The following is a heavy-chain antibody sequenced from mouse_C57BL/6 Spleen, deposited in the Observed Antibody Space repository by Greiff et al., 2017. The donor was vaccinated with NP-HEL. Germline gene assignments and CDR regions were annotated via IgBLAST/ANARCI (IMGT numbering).Heavy chain of an antibody. J-gene: IGHJ2*01. Sequence: DVKLVESGGGLVKPGGSLKLSCAASGFTFSSYAMSWVRQTPEKRLEWVATISDGGSYTYYPDNVKGRFTISRDNAKNNLYLQMSHLKSEDTAMYYCARGLDSRPFDYWGQGTTLTVSS. CDR3: ARGLDSRPFDY. CDR2: ISDGGSYT. CDR1: GFTFSSYA. D-gene: IGHD3-2*01. V-gene: IGHV5-4*03.